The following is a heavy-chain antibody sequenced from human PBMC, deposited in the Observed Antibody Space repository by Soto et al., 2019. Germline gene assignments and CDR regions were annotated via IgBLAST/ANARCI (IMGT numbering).Heavy chain of an antibody. CDR1: GFTFTTYS. J-gene: IGHJ5*02. Sequence: EVQVLESGGGLVQPGGALRLSCTASGFTFTTYSMSWVRQAPGKGLEWVSGISGSGARTYYADSVKGRFTISRDNSGNTVHLQMSSLRAEDTATYYFAKGAIAARAGKWFNPWGQGTLVTVSS. V-gene: IGHV3-23*01. D-gene: IGHD6-6*01. CDR2: ISGSGART. CDR3: AKGAIAARAGKWFNP.